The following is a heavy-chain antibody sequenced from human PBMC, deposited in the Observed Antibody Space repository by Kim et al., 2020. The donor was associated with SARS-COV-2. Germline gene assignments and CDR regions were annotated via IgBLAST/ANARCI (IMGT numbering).Heavy chain of an antibody. J-gene: IGHJ3*02. CDR1: GYSFTSYW. CDR2: IYPGDSDT. CDR3: ARRAREYYDFWSGYFAFDI. Sequence: GESLKISCKGSGYSFTSYWIGWVRQMPGKGLEWMGIIYPGDSDTRYSPSFQGQVTISADKSISTAYLQWSSLKASDTAMYYCARRAREYYDFWSGYFAFDIWGQGTMVTVSS. V-gene: IGHV5-51*01. D-gene: IGHD3-3*01.